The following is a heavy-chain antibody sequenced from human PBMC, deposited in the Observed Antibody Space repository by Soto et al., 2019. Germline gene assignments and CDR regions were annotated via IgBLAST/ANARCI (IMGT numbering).Heavy chain of an antibody. D-gene: IGHD6-13*01. CDR2: ISAYNGNT. Sequence: ASVKVSFKASGYTFTSYGISWVRQAPGQGLEWMGWISAYNGNTNYAQKLQGRVAMTTDTSTSTAYMELRSLRSDDTAVYYCARAFGYSSSWSSTPYYYGMDVWGQGTTVTVSS. CDR3: ARAFGYSSSWSSTPYYYGMDV. J-gene: IGHJ6*01. CDR1: GYTFTSYG. V-gene: IGHV1-18*01.